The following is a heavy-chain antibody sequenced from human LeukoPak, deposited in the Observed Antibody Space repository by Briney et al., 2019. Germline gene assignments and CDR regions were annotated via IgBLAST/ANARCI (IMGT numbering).Heavy chain of an antibody. CDR2: ISSSSSYI. V-gene: IGHV3-21*01. CDR3: TRLIVRATYAFDI. CDR1: GFTFSRYS. D-gene: IGHD1-26*01. Sequence: GGSLRLSCAASGFTFSRYSMNWVRRAPGKGLEWVSSISSSSSYIYYADSVKGRFTISRDNAKNSLYLQMNSLRAEDTAVYYCTRLIVRATYAFDIWGQGTMVTVSS. J-gene: IGHJ3*02.